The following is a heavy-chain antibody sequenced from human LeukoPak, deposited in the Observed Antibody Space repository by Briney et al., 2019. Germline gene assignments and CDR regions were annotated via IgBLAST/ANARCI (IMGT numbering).Heavy chain of an antibody. CDR3: ARDSAKVGYCSGGSCIHYYYYYGMDV. CDR1: GYTFTSYD. J-gene: IGHJ6*02. V-gene: IGHV1-8*01. Sequence: GASVKVSCKASGYTFTSYDINWVRQATGQGLEWMGWMNPNSGNTGYAQKFQGRVTMTRNTSISTAYMELSSLRSEDTAVYYCARDSAKVGYCSGGSCIHYYYYYGMDVWGQGTTVTVSS. CDR2: MNPNSGNT. D-gene: IGHD2-15*01.